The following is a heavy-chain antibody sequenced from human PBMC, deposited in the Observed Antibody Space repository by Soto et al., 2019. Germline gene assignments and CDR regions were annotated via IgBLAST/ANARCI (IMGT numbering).Heavy chain of an antibody. V-gene: IGHV1-8*02. D-gene: IGHD7-27*01. CDR1: GYTFTTYD. J-gene: IGHJ4*02. CDR2: MNPNNGDT. Sequence: QVQLVQSGAEVKKPGASVKVSCKASGYTFTTYDVNWMRQATGQGPEWLGWMNPNNGDTGYAQKFQGRVTLTRDTSMHTAYIELSSLTLEDTAVYYCARNRRETGDFDYGGQGTLVTVSS. CDR3: ARNRRETGDFDY.